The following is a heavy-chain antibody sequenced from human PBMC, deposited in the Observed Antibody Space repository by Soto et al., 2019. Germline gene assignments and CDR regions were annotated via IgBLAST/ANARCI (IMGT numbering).Heavy chain of an antibody. D-gene: IGHD6-6*01. Sequence: ASAKVSCKASGGTFSSYAISWVRQAPGQGLEWMGGIIPIFGTANYAQKFQGRVTITADESTSTAYMELSSLRSEDTAVYYCARGSIAARGRYYYGMDVWGQGTTVTV. CDR2: IIPIFGTA. V-gene: IGHV1-69*13. CDR1: GGTFSSYA. J-gene: IGHJ6*02. CDR3: ARGSIAARGRYYYGMDV.